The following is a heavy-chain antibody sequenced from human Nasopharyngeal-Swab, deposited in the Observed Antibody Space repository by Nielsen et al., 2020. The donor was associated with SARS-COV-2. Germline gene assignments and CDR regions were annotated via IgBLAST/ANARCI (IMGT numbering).Heavy chain of an antibody. Sequence: GGSLRLSCAASGFTFSSYSMNWVRQAPGKGLEWVSSISSSSSYIYYADSVKGRFTISRDNAKNSLYLQMHSLRAEDTAVYYCARGGGDYGDYGDYWGQGTLVTVSS. D-gene: IGHD4-17*01. CDR2: ISSSSSYI. J-gene: IGHJ4*02. CDR1: GFTFSSYS. V-gene: IGHV3-21*01. CDR3: ARGGGDYGDYGDY.